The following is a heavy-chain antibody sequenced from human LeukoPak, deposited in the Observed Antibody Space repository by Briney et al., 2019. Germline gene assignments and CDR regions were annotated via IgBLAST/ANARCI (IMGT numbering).Heavy chain of an antibody. CDR1: GYTFTGYD. CDR2: INPNSGGT. Sequence: ASVKVSCKASGYTFTGYDMHWVRQAPGQGLEWMGWINPNSGGTNYAQKFQGRVTMTRDTSISTAYMELSRLRTDDTAVYYCARGDIVVVTASFDYWGQGTLVTVSS. V-gene: IGHV1-2*02. CDR3: ARGDIVVVTASFDY. D-gene: IGHD2-21*02. J-gene: IGHJ4*02.